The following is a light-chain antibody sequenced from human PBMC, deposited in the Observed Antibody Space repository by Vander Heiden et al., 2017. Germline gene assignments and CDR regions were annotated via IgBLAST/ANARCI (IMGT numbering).Light chain of an antibody. CDR1: QSVSSY. V-gene: IGKV3-11*01. CDR2: ESS. Sequence: EIVLTQSPATLYLSPGERATLTCRASQSVSSYLAWYQQKPGQAPRLLIYESSNRATGIPAMFSGSGSGTDFTLTISSLEPEDFAVYYCQQRSNWPWTFGQGTKVEIK. J-gene: IGKJ1*01. CDR3: QQRSNWPWT.